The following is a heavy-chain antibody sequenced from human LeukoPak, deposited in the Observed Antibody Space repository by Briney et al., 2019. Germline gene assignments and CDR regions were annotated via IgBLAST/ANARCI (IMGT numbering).Heavy chain of an antibody. CDR2: ITSSGPTA. Sequence: GGSLRLSCAASGFTFSNYEMNWVRQAPGMGLEWVSYITSSGPTAFYADSVKGRFNISRDDAQNSLFLQMNNLTAEDTAIYYCARLGFCSDGSCYSLDYWGQGILVTVSS. V-gene: IGHV3-48*03. D-gene: IGHD2-15*01. CDR3: ARLGFCSDGSCYSLDY. CDR1: GFTFSNYE. J-gene: IGHJ4*02.